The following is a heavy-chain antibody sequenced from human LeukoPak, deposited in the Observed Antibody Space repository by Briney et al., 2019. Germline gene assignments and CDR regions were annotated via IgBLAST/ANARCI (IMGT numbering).Heavy chain of an antibody. CDR1: GFTFSSYA. J-gene: IGHJ3*02. CDR2: ISYDGSNK. Sequence: GGSLRLSCAASGFTFSSYAMHWVRQAPGKGLEWVAVISYDGSNKYYADSVKGRFTISRDNSKNTLYLQMNSLRAEDTAVYYCAKDAFDIWGQGTMVTVSS. V-gene: IGHV3-30-3*01. CDR3: AKDAFDI.